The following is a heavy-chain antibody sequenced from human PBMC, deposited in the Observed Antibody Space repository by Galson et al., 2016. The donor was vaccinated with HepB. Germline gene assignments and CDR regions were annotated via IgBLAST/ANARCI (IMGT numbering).Heavy chain of an antibody. CDR3: ANDIAYDFWSGLPEGGDV. V-gene: IGHV3-23*01. J-gene: IGHJ6*02. CDR1: GFTFSNFV. Sequence: SLRLSCAASGFTFSNFVMSWVRQAPGKGLEWVSAIGRSGDNTYYADSVKGRFTISRDNSKNTLYLQMNSLTAEDTAVYYCANDIAYDFWSGLPEGGDVWGQGTTVTVSS. CDR2: IGRSGDNT. D-gene: IGHD3-3*01.